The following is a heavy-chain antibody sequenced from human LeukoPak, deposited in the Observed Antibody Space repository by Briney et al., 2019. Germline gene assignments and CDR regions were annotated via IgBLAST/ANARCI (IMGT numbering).Heavy chain of an antibody. Sequence: SETQSLTCAVSGGSISSGSYYWSWIRHPAREGLEWIGRSYTGGSTNYNPSLKSRVTISVDTSKNHFSLKLSCVTAADTAVYYCARYPSRLSYDSSGYFDYWGQGTLVTVSS. CDR2: SYTGGST. J-gene: IGHJ4*02. CDR1: GGSISSGSYY. V-gene: IGHV4-61*02. D-gene: IGHD3-22*01. CDR3: ARYPSRLSYDSSGYFDY.